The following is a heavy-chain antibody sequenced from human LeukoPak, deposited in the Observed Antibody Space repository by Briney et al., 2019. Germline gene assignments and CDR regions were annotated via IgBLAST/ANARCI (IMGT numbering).Heavy chain of an antibody. J-gene: IGHJ6*03. CDR1: GFTFSSYW. CDR2: TNWNGGST. D-gene: IGHD6-6*01. CDR3: ARVQLVDYYYYSYMDV. Sequence: GGSLRLSCAASGFTFSSYWMSWVRQAPGKGLEWVSGTNWNGGSTGYADSVKGRFTISRDNAKNSLYLQMNSLRAEDTALYYCARVQLVDYYYYSYMDVWGKGTTVTISS. V-gene: IGHV3-20*04.